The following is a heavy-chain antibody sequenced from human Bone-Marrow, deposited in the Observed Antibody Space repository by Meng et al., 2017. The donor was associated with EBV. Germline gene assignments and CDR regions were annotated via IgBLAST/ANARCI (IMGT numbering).Heavy chain of an antibody. V-gene: IGHV4-30-2*01. CDR2: IYHSGST. J-gene: IGHJ4*02. Sequence: QLQLQESGSGLVKLSQTLSLTCAVSGGSISSGGYSWSWIRQPPGKGLEWIGYIYHSGSTYYNPSLKSRVTISVDRSKNQFSLKLSSVTAADTAVYYCVSSDCSSTSCYPRYWGQGTLVTVSS. CDR3: VSSDCSSTSCYPRY. CDR1: GGSISSGGYS. D-gene: IGHD2-2*01.